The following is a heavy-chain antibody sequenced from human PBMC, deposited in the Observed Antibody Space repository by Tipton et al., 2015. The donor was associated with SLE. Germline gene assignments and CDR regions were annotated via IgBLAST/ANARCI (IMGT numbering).Heavy chain of an antibody. CDR2: INHSGST. CDR1: GGSFSGYY. J-gene: IGHJ5*02. Sequence: LRLSCAVYGGSFSGYYWSWIRQPPGKGLEWIGEINHSGSTNYNPSLKSRVTISVDTSKNQFSLKLSSVTAADTAVYYCARERYSSSRGWFDPWGQGTLVTVSS. V-gene: IGHV4-34*01. CDR3: ARERYSSSRGWFDP. D-gene: IGHD6-6*01.